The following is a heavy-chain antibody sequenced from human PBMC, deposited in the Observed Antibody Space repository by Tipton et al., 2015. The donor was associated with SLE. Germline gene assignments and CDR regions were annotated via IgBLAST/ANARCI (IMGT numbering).Heavy chain of an antibody. J-gene: IGHJ1*01. CDR3: AGAQSGLRYFQH. CDR2: IIPILGIV. CDR1: GGTFSSYA. Sequence: QSGPEVKKPGSSVKVSCKASGGTFSSYAISWVRQAPGQGLAWMGGIIPILGIVNYAQKFQGRVTITTDESTSTAYMELSSLRSEDTAVYYCAGAQSGLRYFQHWGQGTLVTVSS. D-gene: IGHD4/OR15-4a*01. V-gene: IGHV1-69*05.